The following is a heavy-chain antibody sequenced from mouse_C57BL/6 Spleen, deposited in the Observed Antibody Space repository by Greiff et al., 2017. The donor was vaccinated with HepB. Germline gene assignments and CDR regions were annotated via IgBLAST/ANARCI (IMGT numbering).Heavy chain of an antibody. D-gene: IGHD1-1*01. CDR2: IDPENGDT. CDR3: TTFSSYYAMDY. J-gene: IGHJ4*01. Sequence: VQLKESGAELVRPGASVKLSCTASGFNIKDDYMHWVKQRPEQGLEWIGWIDPENGDTEYASKFQGKATITADTSSNTAYLQLSSLTSEDTAVYYCTTFSSYYAMDYWGQGTSVTVSS. V-gene: IGHV14-4*01. CDR1: GFNIKDDY.